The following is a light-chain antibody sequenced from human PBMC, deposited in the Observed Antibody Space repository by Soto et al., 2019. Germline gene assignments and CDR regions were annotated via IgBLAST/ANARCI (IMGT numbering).Light chain of an antibody. J-gene: IGKJ1*01. CDR2: DAS. CDR1: QSVNSY. Sequence: EIVMTQSPATLSVSPGERATLSCRASQSVNSYLAWYQQKPGQAPRLLIYDASTRAIGIPARFSGGGSGTEFTLPISSLQSEDFAVYYCHQCSSWPMTFGQGTTVEI. V-gene: IGKV3-15*01. CDR3: HQCSSWPMT.